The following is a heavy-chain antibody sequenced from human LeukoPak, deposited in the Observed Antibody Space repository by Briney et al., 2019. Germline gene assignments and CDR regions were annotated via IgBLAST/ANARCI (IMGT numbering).Heavy chain of an antibody. CDR2: ISCGGGSS. J-gene: IGHJ4*02. CDR3: AKRLHVGGYPRDKGFDQ. Sequence: AGGSLRLSCAASGFTFNSFGMHWVRQAPGKGLEWVSIISCGGGSSYYADFVKGRFTISRDNSKNTLYLQMNSLRAEDTAVYYCAKRLHVGGYPRDKGFDQWGQGTLVTVSS. D-gene: IGHD2-15*01. V-gene: IGHV3-23*01. CDR1: GFTFNSFG.